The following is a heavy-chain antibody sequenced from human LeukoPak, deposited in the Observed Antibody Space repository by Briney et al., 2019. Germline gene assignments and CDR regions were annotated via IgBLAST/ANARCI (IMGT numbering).Heavy chain of an antibody. CDR1: GEPFSGYY. V-gene: IGHV4-34*01. D-gene: IGHD5-18*01. CDR2: INHSGST. CDR3: ARTNRGYSYGLNWFDP. Sequence: PSETLSLTCAVYGEPFSGYYWSWIRQPPGKGLEWIGEINHSGSTNYNPSLKSRVTISVDTSKNQFSLKLSSVTAADTAVYYCARTNRGYSYGLNWFDPWGQGTLVTVSS. J-gene: IGHJ5*02.